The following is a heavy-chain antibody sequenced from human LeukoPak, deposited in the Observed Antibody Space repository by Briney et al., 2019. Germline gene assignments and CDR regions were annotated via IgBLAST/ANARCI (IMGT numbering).Heavy chain of an antibody. CDR2: INHSGST. CDR1: GGFFSGYY. V-gene: IGHV4-34*01. Sequence: SETLSLTCAVYGGFFSGYYWSWIRQPPGKGLEWIGEINHSGSTNYNPSLKSRVTISVDTSKNQFSLKLSSVTAADTAVYYCARSTTNAFDIWGQGTMVTVSS. J-gene: IGHJ3*02. CDR3: ARSTTNAFDI. D-gene: IGHD4-17*01.